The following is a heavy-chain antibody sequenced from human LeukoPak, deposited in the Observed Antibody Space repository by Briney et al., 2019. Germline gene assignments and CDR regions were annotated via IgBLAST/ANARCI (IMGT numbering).Heavy chain of an antibody. CDR2: IWYDGSHD. CDR1: GFTFSHYA. V-gene: IGHV3-33*06. D-gene: IGHD2-2*01. J-gene: IGHJ4*02. Sequence: GGSLRLSCAASGFTFSHYAMHWVRQAPGKGLEWVAVIWYDGSHDTYTDSVKGRFTVSRDNFKNVLHLQMNSLRVEDTAVYYCAKEGDYCSSSGCHKRGTDYWGQGTLVTVSS. CDR3: AKEGDYCSSSGCHKRGTDY.